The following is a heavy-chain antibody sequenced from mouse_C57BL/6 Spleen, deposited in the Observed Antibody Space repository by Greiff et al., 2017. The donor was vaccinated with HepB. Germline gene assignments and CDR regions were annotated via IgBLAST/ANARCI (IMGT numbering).Heavy chain of an antibody. V-gene: IGHV7-3*01. CDR3: ARGGLAWFAY. J-gene: IGHJ3*01. Sequence: EVQRVESGGGLVQPGGSLSLSCAASGFTFTDYYMSWVRQPPGKALEWLGFIRNKANGYTTEYSASVKGRFTISRDNSQSILYLQMNALRAEDSATYYCARGGLAWFAYWGQGTLVTVSA. CDR2: IRNKANGYTT. CDR1: GFTFTDYY.